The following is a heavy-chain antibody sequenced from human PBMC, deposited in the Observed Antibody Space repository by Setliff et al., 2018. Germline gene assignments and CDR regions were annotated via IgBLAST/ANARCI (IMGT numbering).Heavy chain of an antibody. V-gene: IGHV4-34*01. J-gene: IGHJ5*02. Sequence: SETLSLTCAVYGGSFSGYYWSWIRQPPGKGLEWIGEINHSGSTNYNPSLKSRVTISVDTSKNQFSLKLSSVTAADTAVYYCARGWIQLWYNWFDPWGQVTLVTVAS. CDR3: ARGWIQLWYNWFDP. CDR1: GGSFSGYY. D-gene: IGHD5-18*01. CDR2: INHSGST.